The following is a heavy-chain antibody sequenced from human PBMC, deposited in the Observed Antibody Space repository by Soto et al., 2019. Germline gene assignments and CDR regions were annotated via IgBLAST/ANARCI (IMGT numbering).Heavy chain of an antibody. CDR3: ARADRKWLVP. J-gene: IGHJ5*02. V-gene: IGHV4-59*01. CDR2: TDDSGST. CDR1: GGSIFGYF. Sequence: QVQLQESGPGLVKPSETLSLTCTVSGGSIFGYFWSWIRQPPGKGLEWIGYTDDSGSTNYNPSHKSRFNFSVDTSRNQVSLRLTSVTAADTAVYYCARADRKWLVPWGQGALVTVSS.